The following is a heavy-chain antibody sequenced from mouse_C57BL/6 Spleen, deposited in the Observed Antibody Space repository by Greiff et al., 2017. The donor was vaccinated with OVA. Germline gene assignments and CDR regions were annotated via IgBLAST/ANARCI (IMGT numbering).Heavy chain of an antibody. CDR3: ARRNWDVFDY. CDR1: GFTFSSYP. J-gene: IGHJ2*01. CDR2: ISGGGGNT. Sequence: EVKLVESGGGLVKPGGSLKLSCAASGFTFSSYPMSWVRQTPEKRLEWVATISGGGGNTYYPDSVKGRFTISRDNAKNTLYLQMSSLRSEDTALNYCARRNWDVFDYWGQGTTLTVSS. V-gene: IGHV5-9*01. D-gene: IGHD4-1*01.